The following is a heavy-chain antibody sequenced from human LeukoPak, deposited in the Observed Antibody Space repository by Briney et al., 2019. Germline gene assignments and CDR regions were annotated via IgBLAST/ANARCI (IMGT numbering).Heavy chain of an antibody. J-gene: IGHJ3*02. CDR1: GFTFSSYA. CDR2: ISYDGSNK. CDR3: AKEDPGSGYYPDAFDI. Sequence: GRSLRLSCTASGFTFSSYAMHWVRQAPGKGLEWVAVISYDGSNKYYADSVKGRFTISRDNSKNTLYLQMNSLRAEDTAVYYCAKEDPGSGYYPDAFDIWGQGTMVTVSS. D-gene: IGHD3-22*01. V-gene: IGHV3-30*04.